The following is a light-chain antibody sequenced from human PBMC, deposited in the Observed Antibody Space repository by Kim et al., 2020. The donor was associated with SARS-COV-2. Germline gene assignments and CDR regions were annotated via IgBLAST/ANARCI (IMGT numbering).Light chain of an antibody. CDR3: QTWGTGIRV. J-gene: IGLJ3*02. V-gene: IGLV4-69*01. Sequence: WVTLTCTRSSGHSGYTIAWHHQQPQKGARYLMKLNSDGSHSEGDGIPDRFSGSSSGAERFLAISGHQAEDEAYYYCQTWGTGIRVFGGGTQLTVL. CDR1: SGHSGYT. CDR2: LNSDGSH.